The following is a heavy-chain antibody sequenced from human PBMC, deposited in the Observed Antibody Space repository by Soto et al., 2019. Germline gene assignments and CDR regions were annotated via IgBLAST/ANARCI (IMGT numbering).Heavy chain of an antibody. Sequence: PGGSLRLSCAASGFTFSSYSMNWVRQAPGKGLEWVSSISSSSSYIYYADSVKGRFTISRDNAKNSLYLQMNSLRAEGTAVYYCARGSSSWYNWFDPWGQGTLVTVSS. D-gene: IGHD6-13*01. CDR1: GFTFSSYS. J-gene: IGHJ5*02. CDR3: ARGSSSWYNWFDP. CDR2: ISSSSSYI. V-gene: IGHV3-21*01.